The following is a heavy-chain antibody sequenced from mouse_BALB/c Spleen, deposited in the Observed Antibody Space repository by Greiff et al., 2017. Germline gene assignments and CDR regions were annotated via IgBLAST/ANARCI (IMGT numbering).Heavy chain of an antibody. J-gene: IGHJ4*01. CDR3: ARGYYYAMDY. Sequence: QVQLQQSGAELVRPGTSVKVSCKASGYAFTNYLIEWVKQRPGQGLEWIGVINPGSGGTNYNEKFKGKATLTADKSSSTAYMQLSSLTSDDSAVYFYARGYYYAMDYWGQGTSVTVSS. V-gene: IGHV1-54*01. D-gene: IGHD2-2*01. CDR1: GYAFTNYL. CDR2: INPGSGGT.